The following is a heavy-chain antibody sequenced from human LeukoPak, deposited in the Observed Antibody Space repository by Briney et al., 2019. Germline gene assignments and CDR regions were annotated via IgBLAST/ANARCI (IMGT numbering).Heavy chain of an antibody. CDR2: MNPNSGNT. J-gene: IGHJ6*03. V-gene: IGHV1-8*03. D-gene: IGHD6-13*01. CDR1: GYIFTSYG. Sequence: ASVKVSCKASGYIFTSYGITWVRQAPGQGLEWMGWMNPNSGNTGYAQKFQGRVTITRNTSISTAYMELSSLRSEDTAVYYCARAYYRPIYSSSWYPYYYYYMDVWGKGTTVTVSS. CDR3: ARAYYRPIYSSSWYPYYYYYMDV.